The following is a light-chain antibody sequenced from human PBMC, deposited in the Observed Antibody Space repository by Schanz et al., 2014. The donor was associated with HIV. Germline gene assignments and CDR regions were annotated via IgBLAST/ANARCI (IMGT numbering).Light chain of an antibody. Sequence: QSVLTQPSSASGTPGQRVTISCSGSSSNIGSFAVHWYQHLPGAAPKLLININNQRPSGVPDRFSGSSSGTSASLAISGLQSEDEADYYCAAWDDSLKGWVFGGGTKLTVL. CDR1: SSNIGSFA. CDR2: INN. J-gene: IGLJ3*02. V-gene: IGLV1-44*01. CDR3: AAWDDSLKGWV.